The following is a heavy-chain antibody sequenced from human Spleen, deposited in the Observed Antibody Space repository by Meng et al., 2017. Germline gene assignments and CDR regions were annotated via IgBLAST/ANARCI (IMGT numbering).Heavy chain of an antibody. Sequence: QVQPVQSGPEVEKPGASVQVSCKASDYTFTGYGVSWVRQAPGQGLEWMAWLGAHDGDTSHAPKFQGRVTVSADRPTATAYMELRSLRSDDTAVYYCARGTPGRSYSDYWGQGTLVTVSS. CDR2: LGAHDGDT. V-gene: IGHV1-18*01. D-gene: IGHD3-10*01. CDR3: ARGTPGRSYSDY. CDR1: DYTFTGYG. J-gene: IGHJ4*02.